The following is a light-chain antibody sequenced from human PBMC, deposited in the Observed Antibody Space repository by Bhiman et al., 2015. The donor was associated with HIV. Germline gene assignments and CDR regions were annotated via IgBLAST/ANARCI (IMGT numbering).Light chain of an antibody. CDR2: DVS. CDR1: SSDVGGYNY. Sequence: QSALTQPASVSGSPGQSITISCTGTSSDVGGYNYVSWYLQHPGKAPKLMIYDVSNRPSGVSNRFSGSKSGNTASLTISGLQAEDEADYYCSSYTSSTGAFGGGTKLTVL. CDR3: SSYTSSTGA. V-gene: IGLV2-14*03. J-gene: IGLJ2*01.